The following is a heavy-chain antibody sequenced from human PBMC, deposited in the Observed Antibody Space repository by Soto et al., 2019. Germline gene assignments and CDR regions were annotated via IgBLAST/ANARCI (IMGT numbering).Heavy chain of an antibody. CDR1: GFTFSDYY. CDR3: AREETTVVTPSYYFDY. V-gene: IGHV3-11*06. Sequence: QVQLVESGGGLVKPGGSLRLSCAASGFTFSDYYMSWIRQAPGKGLEWVSYISSSSSYIYYADSVKGRFTISRDNAKNSLYLQMNSLRAEDTAVYYCAREETTVVTPSYYFDYWGQGTLVTVSS. D-gene: IGHD4-17*01. J-gene: IGHJ4*02. CDR2: ISSSSSYI.